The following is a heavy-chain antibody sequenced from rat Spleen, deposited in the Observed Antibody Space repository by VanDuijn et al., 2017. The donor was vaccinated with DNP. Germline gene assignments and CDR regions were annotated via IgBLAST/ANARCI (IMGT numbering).Heavy chain of an antibody. CDR3: AKYVDLYWYFDF. Sequence: EVQLVESGGGLVQPGRSMKLSCAASGFTFSNYYMAWVRQAPTKGLEWVASISTGGGNTYYSDSVKGRFTISRDNAKSTLYLQMDSLRSEDTATYYCAKYVDLYWYFDFWGPGTMVTVS. D-gene: IGHD4-1*01. CDR1: GFTFSNYY. CDR2: ISTGGGNT. V-gene: IGHV5-25*01. J-gene: IGHJ1*01.